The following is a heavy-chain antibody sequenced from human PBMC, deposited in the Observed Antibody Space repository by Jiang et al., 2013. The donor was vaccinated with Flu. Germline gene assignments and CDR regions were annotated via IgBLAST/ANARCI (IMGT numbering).Heavy chain of an antibody. CDR3: ARGVTGNVRVEALDY. V-gene: IGHV3-53*01. Sequence: VQLVESGGGLIQPGGSLRLSCAASGFTVGSNYMTWVRQAPGKGLEWVSVIFGGGSTYYADSVKGRFTISRDNSKNTLFLQMNNLRVEDTAVYYCARGVTGNVRVEALDYWGQGTLVTVSS. CDR2: IFGGGST. J-gene: IGHJ4*02. CDR1: GFTVGSNY. D-gene: IGHD5-24*01.